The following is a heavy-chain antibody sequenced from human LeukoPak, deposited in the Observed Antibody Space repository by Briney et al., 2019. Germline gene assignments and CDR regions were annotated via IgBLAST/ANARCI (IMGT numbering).Heavy chain of an antibody. V-gene: IGHV5-51*01. CDR1: GYSFTSYW. Sequence: GASLQIYCKGSGYSFTSYWIGWVRQLPGKGLEWMGIIYPGDSDTRYSPSFQGQVTISADKSISTAYLQWSSLKASDTAMYYCARRHVDTAMVDYFDYWGQGTLVTVSS. CDR3: ARRHVDTAMVDYFDY. D-gene: IGHD5-18*01. CDR2: IYPGDSDT. J-gene: IGHJ4*02.